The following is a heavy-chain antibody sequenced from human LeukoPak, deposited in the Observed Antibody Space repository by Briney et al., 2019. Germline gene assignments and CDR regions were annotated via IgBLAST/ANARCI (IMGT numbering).Heavy chain of an antibody. D-gene: IGHD3-22*01. CDR1: GFTFSNAW. CDR2: IKQDGSEK. V-gene: IGHV3-7*01. Sequence: GGSLRLSCAASGFTFSNAWMSWVRQAPGKGLEWVANIKQDGSEKYYVDSVKGRFTISRDNAKNSLYLQMNSLRAEDTAVYYCARDREDYDSSGYYSSYFDYWGQGTLVTVSS. CDR3: ARDREDYDSSGYYSSYFDY. J-gene: IGHJ4*02.